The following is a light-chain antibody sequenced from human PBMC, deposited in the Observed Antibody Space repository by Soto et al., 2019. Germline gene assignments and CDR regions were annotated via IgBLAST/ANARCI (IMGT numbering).Light chain of an antibody. CDR3: QQYNNWPFT. V-gene: IGKV3-15*01. J-gene: IGKJ4*01. Sequence: EIVMTQSPATLSVSPGERATLSCRASQSFISNLAWYQQKPCQAPRLLIYGASTRATGIPARFSGSGSGTEFTLTISSLQSEDFAVYYCQQYNNWPFTFGGGTKVDIK. CDR2: GAS. CDR1: QSFISN.